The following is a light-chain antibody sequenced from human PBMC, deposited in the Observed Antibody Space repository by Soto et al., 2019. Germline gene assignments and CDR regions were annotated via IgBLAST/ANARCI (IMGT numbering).Light chain of an antibody. V-gene: IGLV2-14*01. J-gene: IGLJ1*01. CDR3: SSYTSSSTPLV. CDR1: SSDVGGYNY. CDR2: EVS. Sequence: SVLTQPPSVSGSPGQSITISCTGTSSDVGGYNYVSWYQQHPGKAPKLMIYEVSNRPSGVSNRFSGSKSGNTASLTISGLQAEDEADYYCSSYTSSSTPLVFGTGTKVTVL.